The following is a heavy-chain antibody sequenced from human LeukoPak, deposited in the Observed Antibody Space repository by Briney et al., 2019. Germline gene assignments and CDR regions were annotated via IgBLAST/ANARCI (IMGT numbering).Heavy chain of an antibody. CDR2: ISSSGSTI. CDR1: GFTFSSYE. Sequence: GGSLRLSCAASGFTFSSYEMNWVRQAPGKGLEWVSYISSSGSTIYNADSVKGRFTISRDNAKNSLYLQMKSLRAEDTAVYYCARERGYSGYDYFIDSPSDYWGQGPLVTVSS. CDR3: ARERGYSGYDYFIDSPSDY. D-gene: IGHD5-12*01. J-gene: IGHJ4*02. V-gene: IGHV3-48*03.